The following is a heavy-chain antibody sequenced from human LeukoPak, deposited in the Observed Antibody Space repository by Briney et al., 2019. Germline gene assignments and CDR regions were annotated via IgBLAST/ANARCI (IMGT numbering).Heavy chain of an antibody. CDR2: IDPSDSRT. V-gene: IGHV5-10-1*01. Sequence: KCGESLKISCKGSGYRFASYWISWVRQMPGKGLEWMGRIDPSDSRTNYSPSFQGHVTISGDKSISTAYLQWSSLKASDTAMYYCARQYHYDSSGYPYAFEIWGPGTLVTVSS. CDR3: ARQYHYDSSGYPYAFEI. J-gene: IGHJ3*02. D-gene: IGHD3-22*01. CDR1: GYRFASYW.